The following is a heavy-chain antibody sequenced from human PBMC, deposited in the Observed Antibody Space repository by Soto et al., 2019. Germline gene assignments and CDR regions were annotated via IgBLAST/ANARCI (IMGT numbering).Heavy chain of an antibody. D-gene: IGHD2-2*01. J-gene: IGHJ1*01. CDR2: IYFAGTT. Sequence: SETLSLTCTVSDGSLSPNSWIWIRHPPGKGLECIGYIYFAGTTPYNPSLQHRVSISLDTSKNEVSLKLTSVTAADTGFYYCARLGASYQAMDTWGQGTLVSVSS. CDR1: DGSLSPNS. V-gene: IGHV4-59*08. CDR3: ARLGASYQAMDT.